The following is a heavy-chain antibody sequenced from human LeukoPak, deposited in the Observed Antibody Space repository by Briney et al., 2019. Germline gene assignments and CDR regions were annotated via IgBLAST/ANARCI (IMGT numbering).Heavy chain of an antibody. D-gene: IGHD3-22*01. CDR3: ARSVTMRTNYFDY. J-gene: IGHJ4*02. CDR1: GFTFSSYA. CDR2: ISSNGGST. Sequence: GGSLRLSCAASGFTFSSYAMHWVRQASGKGLEYVSAISSNGGSTYYANSVKGRFTISRDNSKNTLYLQMGSLRAEDMAVYYCARSVTMRTNYFDYWGQGTLVTVSS. V-gene: IGHV3-64*01.